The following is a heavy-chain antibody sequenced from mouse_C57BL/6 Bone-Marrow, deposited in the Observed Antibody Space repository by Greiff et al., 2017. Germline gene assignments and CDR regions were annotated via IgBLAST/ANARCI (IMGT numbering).Heavy chain of an antibody. Sequence: VQLQQSGAELVRPGASVKLSCKASGYTFTDYYINWVKQRPGQGLEWIARIYPGSGNTYYNEKFKGKATLTADKSSSTAYMQLSSLTSEDSAVYFCAREEGYPYYFDYWGQGTTLTVSS. D-gene: IGHD3-1*01. CDR3: AREEGYPYYFDY. CDR2: IYPGSGNT. V-gene: IGHV1-76*01. CDR1: GYTFTDYY. J-gene: IGHJ2*01.